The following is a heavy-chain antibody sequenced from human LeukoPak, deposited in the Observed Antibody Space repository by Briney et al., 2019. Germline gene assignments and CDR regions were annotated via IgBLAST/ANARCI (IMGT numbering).Heavy chain of an antibody. J-gene: IGHJ6*04. V-gene: IGHV3-23*01. CDR2: ISGSGGST. CDR3: ARDGRDIVAVVAAMNYYYGMDV. D-gene: IGHD2-15*01. Sequence: AGGSLRLSCAASGFTFSSYVMSWVRQAPGKGLEWVSAISGSGGSTYYADSVKGRFTISRDNSKNTLYLQMNSLRAEDTAVYYCARDGRDIVAVVAAMNYYYGMDVWGKGTTVTVSS. CDR1: GFTFSSYV.